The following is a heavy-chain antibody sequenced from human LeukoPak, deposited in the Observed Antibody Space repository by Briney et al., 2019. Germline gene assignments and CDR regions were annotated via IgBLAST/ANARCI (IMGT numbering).Heavy chain of an antibody. Sequence: PSETLSLTCTVSVGSISSNNYYWGWIRQPPGKGLEWIGSIYYSGSTYYNPSLKSRVTISVNTSKNQFSLKLSSVTAADTAVYYCARGPNRSSWYYFDYWGQGTLVTVSS. CDR1: VGSISSNNYY. D-gene: IGHD6-13*01. CDR2: IYYSGST. J-gene: IGHJ4*02. V-gene: IGHV4-39*07. CDR3: ARGPNRSSWYYFDY.